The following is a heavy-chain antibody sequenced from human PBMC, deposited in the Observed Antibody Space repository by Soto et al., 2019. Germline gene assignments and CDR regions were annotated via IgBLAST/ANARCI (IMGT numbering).Heavy chain of an antibody. D-gene: IGHD3-22*01. Sequence: SMKVSCKASGGTFSSYAISWVRQAPGQGLEWMGGIIPIFGTANYAQKFQGRVTITADESTSTAYMELSSLRSEDTAVYYCARSRSDYYDSSGYYYGTSFDYWGQVTLVTVSS. CDR3: ARSRSDYYDSSGYYYGTSFDY. V-gene: IGHV1-69*13. J-gene: IGHJ4*02. CDR1: GGTFSSYA. CDR2: IIPIFGTA.